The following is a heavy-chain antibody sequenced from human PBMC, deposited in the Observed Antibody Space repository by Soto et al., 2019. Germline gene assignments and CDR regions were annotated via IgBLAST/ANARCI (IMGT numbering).Heavy chain of an antibody. J-gene: IGHJ2*01. CDR1: GGSISSGGYY. CDR3: ARQGHNWNRYFDL. V-gene: IGHV4-31*03. D-gene: IGHD1-20*01. Sequence: QVQLQESGPGLVKPSQTLSLTCTVSGGSISSGGYYWSWIRQHPGKGLEWIGYIYYSGSTYYNPSLKSRVTISVDPSKNQFSLKLSSVTAADTAVYYCARQGHNWNRYFDLWGRGTLVTVSS. CDR2: IYYSGST.